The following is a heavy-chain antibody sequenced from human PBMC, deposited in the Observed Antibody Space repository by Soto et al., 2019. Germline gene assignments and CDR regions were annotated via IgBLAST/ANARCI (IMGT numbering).Heavy chain of an antibody. J-gene: IGHJ3*02. D-gene: IGHD3-3*02. CDR2: VYYGGAIFYSGNI. CDR1: GDSISSSNSH. V-gene: IGHV4-39*01. CDR3: VGYDRINMKPYSPEGFHI. Sequence: SETLSLTCTVSGDSISSSNSHWGWTRQPPGKGLEYIGSVYYGGAIFYSGNIYYNPSLKSRVTISVDTSKNQFSLRLSSMTAADTGVYYCVGYDRINMKPYSPEGFHIWGQGTMVTVSS.